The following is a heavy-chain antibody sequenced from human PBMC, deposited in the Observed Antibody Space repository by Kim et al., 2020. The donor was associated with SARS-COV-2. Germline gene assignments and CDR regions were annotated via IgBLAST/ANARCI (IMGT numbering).Heavy chain of an antibody. D-gene: IGHD2-15*01. CDR3: ARWGVVYFDY. CDR2: ST. V-gene: IGHV4-31*02. J-gene: IGHJ4*02. Sequence: STYYTPSLKSRVTISVDTSKNQFSLKLSAVTAADTAVYYCARWGVVYFDYWGQGTLVTVSS.